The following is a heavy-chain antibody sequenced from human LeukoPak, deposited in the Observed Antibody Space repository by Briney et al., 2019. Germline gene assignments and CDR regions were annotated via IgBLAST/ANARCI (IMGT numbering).Heavy chain of an antibody. Sequence: GGSLRLSCAASGFTFSSYAMSWVRQAPGKGLEWVSAISGSGGSTYYADSVKGRFTISRDNSKNTLYLQMNSLRAEDTAVYYCAKAVVWFGELSYAFDIWGQGTMVTVSS. CDR3: AKAVVWFGELSYAFDI. CDR1: GFTFSSYA. J-gene: IGHJ3*02. CDR2: ISGSGGST. D-gene: IGHD3-10*01. V-gene: IGHV3-23*01.